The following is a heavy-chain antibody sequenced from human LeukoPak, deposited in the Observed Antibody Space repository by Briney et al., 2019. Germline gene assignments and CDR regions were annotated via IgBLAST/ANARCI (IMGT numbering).Heavy chain of an antibody. Sequence: GGSLRLSCAASGFYFSSYVMHWVRQAPGKGLDWLAVTSYDGSDKYYADSVKGRFSISRDNSKNTLSLQMNSLRPEDTAVYYCARGSFWYLDYWGQGTLVTVSS. CDR2: TSYDGSDK. CDR1: GFYFSSYV. CDR3: ARGSFWYLDY. V-gene: IGHV3-30-3*01. J-gene: IGHJ4*02.